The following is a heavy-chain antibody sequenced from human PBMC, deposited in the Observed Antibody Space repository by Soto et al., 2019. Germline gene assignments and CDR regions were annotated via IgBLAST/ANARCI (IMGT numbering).Heavy chain of an antibody. CDR3: ARESEDLTSNFDY. Sequence: LXLSCAASGFTFTRYSMNWVRQAPGKGLEWVSSISSTTNYIYYADSMKGRFTVSRDNAKNSVYLEMNSLSAEDTAVYYCARESEDLTSNFDYWGQGTLVTVPS. CDR1: GFTFTRYS. J-gene: IGHJ4*02. CDR2: ISSTTNYI. V-gene: IGHV3-21*01.